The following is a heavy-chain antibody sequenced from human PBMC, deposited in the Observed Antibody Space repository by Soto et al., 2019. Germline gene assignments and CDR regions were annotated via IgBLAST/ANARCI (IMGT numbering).Heavy chain of an antibody. Sequence: SETLSLTCTVSGGSISSSSYYWGWIRQPPGKGLEWIGSIYYSGSTYYNPSLKSRVTISVDTSKNQFSLKLSSVTAADTAVYYCARDQDYYDSSGYYRGGYWFDPWGQGTLVTVSS. CDR2: IYYSGST. CDR1: GGSISSSSYY. CDR3: ARDQDYYDSSGYYRGGYWFDP. V-gene: IGHV4-39*07. J-gene: IGHJ5*02. D-gene: IGHD3-22*01.